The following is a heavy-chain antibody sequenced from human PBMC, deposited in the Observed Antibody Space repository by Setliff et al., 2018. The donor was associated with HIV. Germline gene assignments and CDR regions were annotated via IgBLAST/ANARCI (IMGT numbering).Heavy chain of an antibody. J-gene: IGHJ4*01. CDR2: IYSGSSSA. CDR1: GITFINAA. Sequence: RGESLKISCVTSGITFINAAMAWVRQAPGKGPEWISFIYSGSSSAVFADSVKGRFTISRDNSRNTLFLQMNSLRAEDTAVYYCAKEPSSCSAPRPSLCGYFDSWGQGTQVTVSS. CDR3: AKEPSSCSAPRPSLCGYFDS. D-gene: IGHD2-21*01. V-gene: IGHV3-23*03.